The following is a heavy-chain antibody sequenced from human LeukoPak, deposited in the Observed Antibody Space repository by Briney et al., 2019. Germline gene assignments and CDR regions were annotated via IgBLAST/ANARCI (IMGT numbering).Heavy chain of an antibody. CDR1: GFTFSTYG. CDR3: ARVGIYYYYHMDV. D-gene: IGHD1-26*01. V-gene: IGHV3-7*01. J-gene: IGHJ6*03. Sequence: PGGSLRLSCAASGFTFSTYGMSWVRQAPGKGLEWVANIKQDGSEKHYVDSVKGRFTISRDNAKNTLYLQMNSLRAEDTAVYYCARVGIYYYYHMDVWGKGTTVTVSS. CDR2: IKQDGSEK.